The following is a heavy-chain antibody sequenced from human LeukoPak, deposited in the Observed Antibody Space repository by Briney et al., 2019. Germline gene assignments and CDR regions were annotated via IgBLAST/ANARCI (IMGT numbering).Heavy chain of an antibody. Sequence: GGSLRLSCAASGFTFSRYSMNWVRQAPGKGLEWVSSISSSSSNIYYADSVKGRFTISRDNAKNSLYLQMNSLRAEDTAVYYCARDGRIAVAGTDYYYMDVWGKGTTVAVSS. CDR1: GFTFSRYS. V-gene: IGHV3-21*01. CDR2: ISSSSSNI. CDR3: ARDGRIAVAGTDYYYMDV. D-gene: IGHD6-19*01. J-gene: IGHJ6*03.